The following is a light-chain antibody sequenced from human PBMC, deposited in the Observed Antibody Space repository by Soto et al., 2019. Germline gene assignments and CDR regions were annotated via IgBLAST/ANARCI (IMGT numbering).Light chain of an antibody. Sequence: IVMTQSPATLSMSPGQRVTLSCRASQSVSSNLAWNQQKPGQAPRLLIYGASTRATGIPDRFSGSGSGTEFTLTISSLQSEDFAVYYCQQYNIWPWTFGQGTKVEIK. CDR2: GAS. V-gene: IGKV3-15*01. CDR3: QQYNIWPWT. J-gene: IGKJ1*01. CDR1: QSVSSN.